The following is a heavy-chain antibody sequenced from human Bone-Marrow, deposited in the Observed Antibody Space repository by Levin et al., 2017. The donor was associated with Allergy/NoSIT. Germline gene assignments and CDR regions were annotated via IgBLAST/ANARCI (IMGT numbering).Heavy chain of an antibody. J-gene: IGHJ4*02. D-gene: IGHD2-2*01. CDR3: ARRSSDHGSPVPY. CDR1: GYSFTSYW. CDR2: IYPGDSDT. Sequence: GGSLRLSCKGSGYSFTSYWIGWVRQMPGKGLEWMGIIYPGDSDTRYSPSFQGQVTISADKSISTAYLQWSSQKASDTAMYYSARRSSDHGSPVPYWGQGPLVTVSA. V-gene: IGHV5-51*01.